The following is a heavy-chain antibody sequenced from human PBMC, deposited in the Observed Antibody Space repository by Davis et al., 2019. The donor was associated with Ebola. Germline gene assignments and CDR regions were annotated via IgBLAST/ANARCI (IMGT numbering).Heavy chain of an antibody. CDR2: IYYSGST. CDR3: VRGGYWKFDY. CDR1: GGSISTYY. Sequence: PSETLSLTCTVSGGSISTYYWSWIRQPPGKGLEWIGYIYYSGSTNYNPSLKSRVTISVDTSKNQFSLKLKSVTAADTAVYYCVRGGYWKFDYWGQGTLVTVSS. V-gene: IGHV4-59*12. J-gene: IGHJ4*02. D-gene: IGHD1-1*01.